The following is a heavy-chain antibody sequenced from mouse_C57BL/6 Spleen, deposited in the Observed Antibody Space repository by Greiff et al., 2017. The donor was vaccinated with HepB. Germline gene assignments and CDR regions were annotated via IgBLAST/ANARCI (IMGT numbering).Heavy chain of an antibody. CDR1: GFTFSDYG. CDR2: ISSGSSTI. Sequence: EVQVVESGGGLVKPGGSLKLSCAASGFTFSDYGMHWVRQAPEKGLEWVAYISSGSSTIYYADTVKGRFTISRDNAKNTLFLQMTSLRSEDTAMYYCASAYYGSSDNAMDYWGQGTSVTVSS. V-gene: IGHV5-17*01. J-gene: IGHJ4*01. CDR3: ASAYYGSSDNAMDY. D-gene: IGHD1-1*01.